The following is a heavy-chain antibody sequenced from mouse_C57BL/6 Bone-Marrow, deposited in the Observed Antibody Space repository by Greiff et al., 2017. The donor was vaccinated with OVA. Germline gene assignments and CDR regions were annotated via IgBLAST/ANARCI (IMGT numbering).Heavy chain of an antibody. CDR3: VRQYYGSRGAWFAY. D-gene: IGHD1-1*01. CDR2: IRSKSNNYAT. V-gene: IGHV10-1*01. Sequence: DVMLVESGGGLVQPKGSLKLSCAASGFSFNTYAMNWVRQAPGKGLEWVARIRSKSNNYATYYADSVKDRFTISRDDSESMLYLQMNNLKTEDTAMYYCVRQYYGSRGAWFAYWGQGTLVTVSA. J-gene: IGHJ3*01. CDR1: GFSFNTYA.